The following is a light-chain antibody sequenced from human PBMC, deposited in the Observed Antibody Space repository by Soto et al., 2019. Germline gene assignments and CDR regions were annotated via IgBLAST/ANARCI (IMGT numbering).Light chain of an antibody. CDR3: QQFDDSVT. V-gene: IGKV3-11*01. CDR2: DAS. Sequence: EIVLTQSPAPLSLSRGEIATLSCRASQSVSSFLLWYQQKPSQTPRLLIYDASNRATGIPARFSGSGSETDFTLTISSLEPEDSAVYYCQQFDDSVTFGQGTRLEIK. J-gene: IGKJ5*01. CDR1: QSVSSF.